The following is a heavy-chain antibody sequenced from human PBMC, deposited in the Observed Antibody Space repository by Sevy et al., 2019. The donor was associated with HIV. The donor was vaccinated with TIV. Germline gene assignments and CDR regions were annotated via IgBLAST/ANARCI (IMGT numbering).Heavy chain of an antibody. V-gene: IGHV1-2*06. D-gene: IGHD1-20*01. J-gene: IGHJ3*02. CDR1: GYMVSDYN. Sequence: ASLKVSCKATGYMVSDYNMHWVRQAPGQGLEWMALINPNSGVTIYAQKFRGRVSLTRDTSMSTAYMELSALTSDDTAVYYCVREDNNAPRTLLSFDIWGQGTMVTVSS. CDR3: VREDNNAPRTLLSFDI. CDR2: INPNSGVT.